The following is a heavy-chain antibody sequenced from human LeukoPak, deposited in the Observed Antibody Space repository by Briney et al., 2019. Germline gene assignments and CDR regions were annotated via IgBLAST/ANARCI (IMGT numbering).Heavy chain of an antibody. Sequence: SVKVSCKASGGTFSSYAISWVRQAPGQGLEWMGGIIPIFGTANYAQKFQGRVTITADESTSTAYMELSSLRSEDTGVYYCARINGYSSGWSADPDFDYWGQGTLVTVSS. CDR1: GGTFSSYA. V-gene: IGHV1-69*13. CDR2: IIPIFGTA. J-gene: IGHJ4*02. CDR3: ARINGYSSGWSADPDFDY. D-gene: IGHD6-19*01.